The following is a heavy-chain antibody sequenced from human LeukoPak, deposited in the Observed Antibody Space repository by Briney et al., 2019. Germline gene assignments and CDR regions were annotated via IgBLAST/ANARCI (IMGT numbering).Heavy chain of an antibody. V-gene: IGHV3-30*18. D-gene: IGHD6-19*01. CDR3: AKQAVAGPMNWFDP. CDR2: ISNDGSNK. CDR1: GVSFRSYA. Sequence: RSVRLLVAACGVSFRSYARWWVRHAPSKGLEWVAVISNDGSNKYYADSVKGRFTISRDNYKNTLYLQMKSLRAEDTAVYYCAKQAVAGPMNWFDPWGQGTLVTVSS. J-gene: IGHJ5*02.